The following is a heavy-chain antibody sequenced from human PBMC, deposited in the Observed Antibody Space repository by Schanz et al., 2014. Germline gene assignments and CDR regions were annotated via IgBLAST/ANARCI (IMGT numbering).Heavy chain of an antibody. J-gene: IGHJ3*02. V-gene: IGHV3-11*01. CDR2: ISRDGTTS. CDR3: ARENLNWEAFDI. Sequence: VQLVESGGVVVQPGGSLRLSCAASGFIFNDYYMNWICQAPGKGLEWLSYISRDGTTSYYADSVKGRFTISRDNAKNSLYLEMTSLRGEDTAVYYCARENLNWEAFDIWGQGTVVTVSS. CDR1: GFIFNDYY. D-gene: IGHD7-27*01.